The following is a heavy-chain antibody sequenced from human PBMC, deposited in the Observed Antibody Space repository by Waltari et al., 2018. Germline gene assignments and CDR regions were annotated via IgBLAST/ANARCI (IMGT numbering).Heavy chain of an antibody. D-gene: IGHD6-19*01. V-gene: IGHV1-46*01. J-gene: IGHJ4*02. Sequence: QVQLVQSGAEVKKPGASVKVSCKASGYTFTSYYMHWVRQAPGQGLEWMGIINPSGVSTSYAQKFQGRVTITADESTSTAYMELSSLRSEDTAVYYCARAVVAGTHFDYWGQGTLVTVSS. CDR2: INPSGVST. CDR3: ARAVVAGTHFDY. CDR1: GYTFTSYY.